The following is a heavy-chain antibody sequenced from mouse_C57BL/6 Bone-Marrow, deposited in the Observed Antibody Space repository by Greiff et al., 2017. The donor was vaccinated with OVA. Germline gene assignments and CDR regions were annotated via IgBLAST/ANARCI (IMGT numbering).Heavy chain of an antibody. Sequence: QVQLKQPGAELVKPGASVKLSCKASGYTFTSYWMHWVKQRPGQGLEWIGMIHPNSGSTNYNEKFKSKATLTVDKSSSTAYMQLSSLTSEDSAVYYCARLELLGIPSMDYWGQGTSVTVSS. CDR2: IHPNSGST. CDR1: GYTFTSYW. CDR3: ARLELLGIPSMDY. J-gene: IGHJ4*01. V-gene: IGHV1-64*01.